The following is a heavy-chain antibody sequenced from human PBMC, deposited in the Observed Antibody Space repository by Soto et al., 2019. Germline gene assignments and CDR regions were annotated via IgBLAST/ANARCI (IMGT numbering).Heavy chain of an antibody. V-gene: IGHV4-4*07. CDR3: ARVRGMRYGSTYYYYGMDV. D-gene: IGHD3-10*01. J-gene: IGHJ6*02. CDR1: GGSISSYY. CDR2: IYTSGST. Sequence: SETLSLTCTVSGGSISSYYWSWIRQPAGKGLEWIGRIYTSGSTNYNPSLKSRVTMSVDTSKNQFSLKLSSVTAADTAVYYCARVRGMRYGSTYYYYGMDVWGQGTTVTVSS.